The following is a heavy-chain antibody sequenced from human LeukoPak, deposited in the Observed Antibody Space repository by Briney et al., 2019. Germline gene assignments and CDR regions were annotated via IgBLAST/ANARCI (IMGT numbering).Heavy chain of an antibody. V-gene: IGHV3-23*01. D-gene: IGHD3-22*01. CDR2: ISGSGGST. CDR3: AKLSGWDSSGYYPDY. Sequence: GSLLLSCAASGFTFISYAMSWVRPAPGKGLEWVSAISGSGGSTYYADSVKGRFTISRDNSKNTLYLQMNSLRAEDTAVYYCAKLSGWDSSGYYPDYWGQGTLVTVSS. CDR1: GFTFISYA. J-gene: IGHJ4*02.